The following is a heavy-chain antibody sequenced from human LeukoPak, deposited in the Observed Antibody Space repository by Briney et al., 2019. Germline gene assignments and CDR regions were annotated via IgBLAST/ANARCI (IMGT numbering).Heavy chain of an antibody. CDR2: ISSDGST. CDR3: AKRGYYDSGGYLDY. Sequence: PGGSLRLSCAASGFTFSSYAMNWVRQAPGKGLEWVSVISSDGSTYYADSVKGRFTISRDNSKNTLYLQMNSLRAEDTAAYYCAKRGYYDSGGYLDYWGQGTLVTVSS. V-gene: IGHV3-23*01. CDR1: GFTFSSYA. J-gene: IGHJ4*02. D-gene: IGHD3-22*01.